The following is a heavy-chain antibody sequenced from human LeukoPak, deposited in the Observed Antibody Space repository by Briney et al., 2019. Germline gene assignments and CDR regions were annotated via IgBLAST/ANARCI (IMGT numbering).Heavy chain of an antibody. Sequence: ASVKVSCKASGYTFTGYYMHWVRQAPGQGLEWMGWINPNSGGTNYAQKFQGRVTMTRDTSISTAYMKLSRLRSDDTAVYYCARDSYSSSWYQSGYYYYYYMDVWGKGTTVTVSS. D-gene: IGHD6-13*01. CDR1: GYTFTGYY. J-gene: IGHJ6*03. CDR3: ARDSYSSSWYQSGYYYYYYMDV. V-gene: IGHV1-2*02. CDR2: INPNSGGT.